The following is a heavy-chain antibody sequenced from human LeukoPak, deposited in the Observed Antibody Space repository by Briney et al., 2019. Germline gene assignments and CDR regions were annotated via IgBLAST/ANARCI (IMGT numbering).Heavy chain of an antibody. CDR2: INPNTGGT. Sequence: ASVKVSCKSSGYIFTGYFMHWVRQAPGQGLEGMGWINPNTGGTNYAQQFQGRVTMTRDTSISTAYMELSGLRSDDTAMYYCAKEARIDLNAFDIWGKGTMLTVSS. CDR1: GYIFTGYF. V-gene: IGHV1-2*02. CDR3: AKEARIDLNAFDI. J-gene: IGHJ3*02. D-gene: IGHD2/OR15-2a*01.